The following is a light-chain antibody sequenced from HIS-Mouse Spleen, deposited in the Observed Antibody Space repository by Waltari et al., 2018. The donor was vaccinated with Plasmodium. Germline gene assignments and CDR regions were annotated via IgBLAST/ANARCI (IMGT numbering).Light chain of an antibody. CDR1: QSVSSN. Sequence: EIVMTQSPATLSVSPGERATLSSRASQSVSSNLAWYQQKPGQAPRLLIYGASTRATGIPARFSGSGSGTEFTLTISSLQSEDFAAYYCQQYNNWSFTFGPGTKVDIK. CDR2: GAS. CDR3: QQYNNWSFT. V-gene: IGKV3-15*01. J-gene: IGKJ3*01.